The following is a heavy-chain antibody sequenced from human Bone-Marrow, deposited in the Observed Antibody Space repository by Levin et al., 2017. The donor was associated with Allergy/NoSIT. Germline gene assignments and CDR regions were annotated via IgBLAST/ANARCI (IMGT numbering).Heavy chain of an antibody. CDR1: GFAFTAYQ. J-gene: IGHJ4*02. CDR3: AGHSVAATNLGH. CDR2: VAPNGVDT. D-gene: IGHD6-19*01. V-gene: IGHV1-2*02. Sequence: GESLKISCKASGFAFTAYQIHWVRQAPGQGLEWMGWVAPNGVDTSYAEKFQGRVTMATDASVNTAFMELKTLKSDDTAIYYCAGHSVAATNLGHWGQGALVTVSS.